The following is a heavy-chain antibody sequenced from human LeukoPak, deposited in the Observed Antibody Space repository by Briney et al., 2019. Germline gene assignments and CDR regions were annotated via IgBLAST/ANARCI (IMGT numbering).Heavy chain of an antibody. D-gene: IGHD2-2*01. CDR1: GYSISSGYY. Sequence: SETLSLTCTVSGYSISSGYYWGWIRQPPGKGLEWIGSIYHSGSTYYNPSLKSRVTISVDTSKNQFSLKLSSVTAADTAVYYCARDTGSTRNPVRRFDPWGQGTPVTVSS. J-gene: IGHJ5*02. V-gene: IGHV4-38-2*02. CDR2: IYHSGST. CDR3: ARDTGSTRNPVRRFDP.